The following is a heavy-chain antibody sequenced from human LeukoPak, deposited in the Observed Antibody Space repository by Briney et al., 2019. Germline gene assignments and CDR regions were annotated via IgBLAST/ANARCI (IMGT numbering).Heavy chain of an antibody. J-gene: IGHJ3*02. Sequence: SETLSLTCTVSGGSISSYYWSWIRQPPGKGLEWIGYIYHSGSTYYNPSLKSRVTISVDRSKNQFSLKLSSVTAADTAVYYCARLPVAAIWGQGTMVTVSS. V-gene: IGHV4-59*08. CDR2: IYHSGST. CDR3: ARLPVAAI. CDR1: GGSISSYY. D-gene: IGHD6-19*01.